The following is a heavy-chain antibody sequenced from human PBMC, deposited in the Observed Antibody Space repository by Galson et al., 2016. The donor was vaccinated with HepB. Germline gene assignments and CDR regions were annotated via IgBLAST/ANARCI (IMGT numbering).Heavy chain of an antibody. Sequence: SLRLSCAASGFTFSRHGMHWVRQAPGKGLEWVTVIWYDGSNKYYEDSVKGRFTISRDNSENTLYLQMNSLRAEDTAVYYCATSSSTATTTFRLDYWGQGTLVTVSS. D-gene: IGHD5-12*01. CDR1: GFTFSRHG. V-gene: IGHV3-33*01. J-gene: IGHJ4*02. CDR3: ATSSSTATTTFRLDY. CDR2: IWYDGSNK.